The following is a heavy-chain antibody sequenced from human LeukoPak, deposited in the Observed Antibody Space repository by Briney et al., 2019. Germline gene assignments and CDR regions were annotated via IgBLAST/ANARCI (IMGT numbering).Heavy chain of an antibody. J-gene: IGHJ4*02. CDR2: IYPGDSDT. Sequence: GESLKISCKGSGYSFTSYWIGWVRQMPGKGLEWMGIIYPGDSDTRHSPSFQGQVTISADKSISTAYLQWSSLKASDTAMYYCARFLRYCSGGSCPASLGFGYWGQGTLVTVSS. V-gene: IGHV5-51*01. D-gene: IGHD2-15*01. CDR1: GYSFTSYW. CDR3: ARFLRYCSGGSCPASLGFGY.